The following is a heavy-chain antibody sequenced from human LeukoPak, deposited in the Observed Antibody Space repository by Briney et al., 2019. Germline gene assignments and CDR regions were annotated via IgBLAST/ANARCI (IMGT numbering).Heavy chain of an antibody. CDR2: ISYRSSDI. J-gene: IGHJ6*03. D-gene: IGHD3-16*01. CDR1: EFTLSSYN. V-gene: IGHV3-21*01. CDR3: AKDGALRYMDV. Sequence: GGSLRLSCAASEFTLSSYNMKWVRQAPGKGLEWVSSISYRSSDIEYADSVKGRFTISRDNSKNTLYLQMNSLRAEDTAVYYCAKDGALRYMDVWGKGTTVTVSS.